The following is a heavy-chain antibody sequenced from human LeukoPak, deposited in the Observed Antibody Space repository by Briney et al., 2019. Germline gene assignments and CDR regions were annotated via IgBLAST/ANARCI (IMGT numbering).Heavy chain of an antibody. V-gene: IGHV3-21*01. CDR2: ISTSSSYI. Sequence: GGSLRLSCAASGFTFNTHNMNWVRQAPGKGLEWVSSISTSSSYIYYADSVKGRFTISRDNSKNTLYLQMNSLRAEDTAVYYCAKFASSITMVRGVTPLYYYYYMDVWGKGTTVTISS. D-gene: IGHD3-10*01. CDR3: AKFASSITMVRGVTPLYYYYYMDV. J-gene: IGHJ6*03. CDR1: GFTFNTHN.